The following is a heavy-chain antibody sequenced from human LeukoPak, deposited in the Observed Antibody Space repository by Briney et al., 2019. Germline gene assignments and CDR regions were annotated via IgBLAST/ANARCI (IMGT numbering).Heavy chain of an antibody. CDR1: GFTVSSSY. CDR3: ARDVSLYCSSATCFHDAFDI. V-gene: IGHV3-66*02. Sequence: GGSLRLSCAASGFTVSSSYMSWVRRAPGKGLEWVSVIYSGGSTDYADSVKGRFTISRDNSKNTLYLQMNSLRAEDTAVYYCARDVSLYCSSATCFHDAFDIWGQGAMVTVSS. CDR2: IYSGGST. D-gene: IGHD2-2*01. J-gene: IGHJ3*02.